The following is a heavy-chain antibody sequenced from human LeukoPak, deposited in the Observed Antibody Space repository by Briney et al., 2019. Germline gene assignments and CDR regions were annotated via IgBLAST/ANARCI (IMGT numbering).Heavy chain of an antibody. Sequence: PSETLSLTCSVSGGSISSYYWSWIRQPPGEGLEWIGYIYYSGSTNYNPSLKSRVSMSVDTSKNQFSLNLSSVTAAVTAVYYCARGGSSSSLNHFDYWGQGTLVTISS. CDR1: GGSISSYY. CDR2: IYYSGST. CDR3: ARGGSSSSLNHFDY. D-gene: IGHD6-13*01. V-gene: IGHV4-59*01. J-gene: IGHJ4*02.